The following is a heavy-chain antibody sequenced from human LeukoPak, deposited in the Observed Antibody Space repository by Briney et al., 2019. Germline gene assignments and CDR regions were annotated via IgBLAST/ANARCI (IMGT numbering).Heavy chain of an antibody. D-gene: IGHD6-19*01. J-gene: IGHJ4*02. V-gene: IGHV4-39*07. CDR3: ARDENSSGPPDY. CDR1: GGSISSSSYY. CDR2: IYYSGST. Sequence: SETLSLTCTVSGGSISSSSYYWGWIRQPPGKGLEWIGSIYYSGSTYYNPSLKSRVTISVDTSKNQFSLKLSSVTAADTAVYYCARDENSSGPPDYWGQGTLVTVSS.